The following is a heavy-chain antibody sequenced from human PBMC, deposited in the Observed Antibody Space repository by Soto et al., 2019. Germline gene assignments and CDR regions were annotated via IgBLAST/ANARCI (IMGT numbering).Heavy chain of an antibody. Sequence: QVQLVESGGGLVKPGESLRLSCAASGFTFSDYYMSWIRQAPGKGLEWVSYISSSGSTIYYADSVKGRFTISRDNAKNSRYLQMNSLRAEDTAVYYCAREGEDYYDFWSGYYTAYGMDVWGQGTTVTVSS. V-gene: IGHV3-11*01. D-gene: IGHD3-3*01. CDR3: AREGEDYYDFWSGYYTAYGMDV. CDR2: ISSSGSTI. J-gene: IGHJ6*02. CDR1: GFTFSDYY.